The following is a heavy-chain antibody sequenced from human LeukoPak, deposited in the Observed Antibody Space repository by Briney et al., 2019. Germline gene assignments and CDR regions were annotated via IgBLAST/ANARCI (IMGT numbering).Heavy chain of an antibody. CDR3: ARIGYSYGLNWFDP. V-gene: IGHV1-69*05. D-gene: IGHD5-18*01. J-gene: IGHJ5*02. CDR2: IIPIFGTA. Sequence: VASVKVSCKASGGTFSSYANSWVRQAPGQGLEWMGRIIPIFGTANYAQKFQGRVTITTDESTSTAYMELSSLRSEDTAVYYCARIGYSYGLNWFDPWGQGTLVTVSS. CDR1: GGTFSSYA.